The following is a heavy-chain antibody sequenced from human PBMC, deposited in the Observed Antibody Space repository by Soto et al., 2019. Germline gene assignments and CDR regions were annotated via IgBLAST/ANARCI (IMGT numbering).Heavy chain of an antibody. J-gene: IGHJ6*02. CDR2: INAGNGNT. CDR3: ARDLDSSGYIGVFGGMDV. CDR1: GYTFTSYA. Sequence: EASVKVSCKASGYTFTSYAMHWVRQAPGQSLEWMGWINAGNGNTKYSQKFQGRVTITRDTSASTAYMELSSLRSEDTAVYYCARDLDSSGYIGVFGGMDVWGQGTTVTVSS. V-gene: IGHV1-3*01. D-gene: IGHD3-22*01.